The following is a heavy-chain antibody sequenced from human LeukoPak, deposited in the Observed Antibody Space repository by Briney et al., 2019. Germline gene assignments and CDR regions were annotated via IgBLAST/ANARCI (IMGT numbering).Heavy chain of an antibody. CDR3: AGSLLYFAASLDY. J-gene: IGHJ4*02. D-gene: IGHD1-26*01. Sequence: GRSMRLSCAASGFSFSSYGLHWVRQAPGKGLEWVAVISNDGSNKFYADSVKGRFTLSRDNSKNTLSLQMNSLRPEDTGVYYCAGSLLYFAASLDYWGQGTLVTVSS. CDR1: GFSFSSYG. CDR2: ISNDGSNK. V-gene: IGHV3-30*01.